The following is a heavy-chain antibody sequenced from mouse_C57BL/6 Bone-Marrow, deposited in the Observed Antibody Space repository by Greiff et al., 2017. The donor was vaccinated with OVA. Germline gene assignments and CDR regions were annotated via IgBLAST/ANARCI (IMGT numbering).Heavy chain of an antibody. CDR2: IYPGDGDT. J-gene: IGHJ1*03. CDR1: GYAFSSSW. Sequence: VQLQQSGPELVKPGASVKISCKASGYAFSSSWMNWVKQRPGKGLEWIGRIYPGDGDTNYNGKFKGKATLTADKSSSTAYMQLSSLTSEDSAVYFCAREMVTTSYWYFDVWGTGTTVTVSS. D-gene: IGHD2-2*01. CDR3: AREMVTTSYWYFDV. V-gene: IGHV1-82*01.